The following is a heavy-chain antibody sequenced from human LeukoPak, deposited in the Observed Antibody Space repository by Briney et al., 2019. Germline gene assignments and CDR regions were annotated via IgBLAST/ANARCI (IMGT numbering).Heavy chain of an antibody. Sequence: ASVTVSCTASGYTFTIYGISWVRQAPGQGLEWMGWISAYNGNTNYAQKLQGRVTMTTDTSTSTAYMELRSLRSDDTAVYYCARDPVTISCSSTSCYSWFDPWGQGTLVTVSS. J-gene: IGHJ5*02. CDR3: ARDPVTISCSSTSCYSWFDP. D-gene: IGHD2-2*02. V-gene: IGHV1-18*01. CDR1: GYTFTIYG. CDR2: ISAYNGNT.